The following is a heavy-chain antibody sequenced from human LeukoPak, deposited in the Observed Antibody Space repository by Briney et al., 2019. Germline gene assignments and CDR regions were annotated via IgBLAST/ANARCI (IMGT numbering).Heavy chain of an antibody. D-gene: IGHD2-2*02. CDR1: GYSFTSYW. J-gene: IGHJ4*02. CDR2: IYPGDSDT. CDR3: ARRLDCSSTSCYTD. Sequence: GASLKISCKGSGYSFTSYWIGWVRQLPGKGLEWMGIIYPGDSDTRYSPSFQGQVTISADKSISTAYLQWSSLKASDTAMYYCARRLDCSSTSCYTDWGQGTLVTVSS. V-gene: IGHV5-51*01.